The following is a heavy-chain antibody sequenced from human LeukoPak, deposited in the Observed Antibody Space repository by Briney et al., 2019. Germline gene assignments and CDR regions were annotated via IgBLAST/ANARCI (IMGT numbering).Heavy chain of an antibody. CDR1: GFTFSSYW. CDR3: ARMAGGLWDY. CDR2: TSQDGSEK. D-gene: IGHD5-24*01. V-gene: IGHV3-7*05. J-gene: IGHJ4*02. Sequence: PGGSLRLSCAASGFTFSSYWMSWVRQAPGKGLEWVANTSQDGSEKYYVDSVKGRFTIARDSAKNSLFLQMNSLRAEYTAVYYCARMAGGLWDYWGQGTLVTVSS.